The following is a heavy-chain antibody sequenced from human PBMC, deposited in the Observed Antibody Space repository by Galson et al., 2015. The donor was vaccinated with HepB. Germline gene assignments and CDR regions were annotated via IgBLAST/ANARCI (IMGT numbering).Heavy chain of an antibody. J-gene: IGHJ3*02. CDR2: ISFDVNNK. D-gene: IGHD2-21*02. V-gene: IGHV3-30-3*01. CDR3: ARGGHIVVVTSTRNFDPFNI. Sequence: SLRLSCAASGFTFSDYLMHWVRQAPGKGLEWVALISFDVNNKYYADSVKGRFTISRDNSRNTLYLHMSSVTTEDTAMYYCARGGHIVVVTSTRNFDPFNIWGQGTQVTVSS. CDR1: GFTFSDYL.